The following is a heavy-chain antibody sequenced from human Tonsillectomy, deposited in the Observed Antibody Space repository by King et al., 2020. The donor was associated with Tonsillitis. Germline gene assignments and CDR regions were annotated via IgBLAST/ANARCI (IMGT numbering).Heavy chain of an antibody. CDR2: IYYSGST. D-gene: IGHD3-22*01. V-gene: IGHV4-31*03. CDR1: GGSISSGGYY. J-gene: IGHJ4*02. Sequence: VQLQESGPGLVKPSQTLSLTCTVSGGSISSGGYYWSWIRQHPGKGLEWIGYIYYSGSTYYNPSLKSRVTISVDTSKNQFSLKLSSVTAADTAVYYCAREKAHYYDYSGYSDYWGQGTLVTVSS. CDR3: AREKAHYYDYSGYSDY.